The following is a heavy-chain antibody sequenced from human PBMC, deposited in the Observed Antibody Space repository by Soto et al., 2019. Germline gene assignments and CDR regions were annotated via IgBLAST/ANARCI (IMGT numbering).Heavy chain of an antibody. V-gene: IGHV1-2*04. CDR1: GYTFTSYY. Sequence: ASVKVSCKASGYTFTSYYMHWVRQAPGQGREWRGWINPNSGGANYAQKFQGWVTMTRDTSISTAYMELSRLRSDDTAVYYCAREAGYCSGGSCHLVQDVFEIWGQGPMVTVSS. CDR2: INPNSGGA. J-gene: IGHJ3*02. CDR3: AREAGYCSGGSCHLVQDVFEI. D-gene: IGHD2-15*01.